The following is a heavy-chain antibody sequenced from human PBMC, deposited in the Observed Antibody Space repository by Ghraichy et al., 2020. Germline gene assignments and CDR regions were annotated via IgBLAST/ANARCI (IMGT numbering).Heavy chain of an antibody. V-gene: IGHV4-39*01. CDR1: GGSISSSSYY. CDR2: IYYSGST. CDR3: ARQRDDFWSGYWFDP. D-gene: IGHD3-3*01. J-gene: IGHJ5*02. Sequence: SETLSLTCTVSGGSISSSSYYWGWIRQPPGKGLEWIGSIYYSGSTYYNPSLKSRVTISVDTSKNQFSLKLSSVTAADTAVYYCARQRDDFWSGYWFDPWGQGTLVTVSS.